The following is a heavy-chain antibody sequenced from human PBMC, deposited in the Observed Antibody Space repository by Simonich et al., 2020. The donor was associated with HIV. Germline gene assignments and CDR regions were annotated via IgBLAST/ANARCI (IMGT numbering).Heavy chain of an antibody. CDR3: ARRGGYAFDY. CDR1: GGSFSGYY. Sequence: QVQLQQWGAGLLKPSETLSLTCAVYGGSFSGYYWNWIRPPPGKGLEWIGEINHSGSTNYNSSRKSRVTRSVDTSKNQFSLKLSSVTAADTAMYYCARRGGYAFDYWGQGTLVTVSS. D-gene: IGHD5-12*01. J-gene: IGHJ4*02. V-gene: IGHV4-34*01. CDR2: INHSGST.